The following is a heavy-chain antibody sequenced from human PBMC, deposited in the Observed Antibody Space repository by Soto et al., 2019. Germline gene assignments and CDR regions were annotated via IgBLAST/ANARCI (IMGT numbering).Heavy chain of an antibody. Sequence: GASVKVSCKASGGTFSSYAISWVRQAPGQGLEWMGGIIPIFGTANYAQKFQGRVTITADESTSTAYMELSSLRSEDTAVYYCAPINRFWSGYSALDYWGQGTLVTVSS. CDR2: IIPIFGTA. CDR1: GGTFSSYA. CDR3: APINRFWSGYSALDY. V-gene: IGHV1-69*13. J-gene: IGHJ4*02. D-gene: IGHD3-3*01.